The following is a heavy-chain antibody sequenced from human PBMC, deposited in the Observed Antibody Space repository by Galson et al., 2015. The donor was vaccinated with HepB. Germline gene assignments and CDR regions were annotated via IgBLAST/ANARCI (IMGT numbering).Heavy chain of an antibody. CDR2: INPNSDVT. CDR1: GYTFTAYN. V-gene: IGHV1-2*06. CDR3: ARGPEVWGVFPDVFHI. Sequence: SVKVSCKASGYTFTAYNIHWVRLAPGQGLEWMGRINPNSDVTEYAQYFQGRVTMTRDTSISTAYMELSRLRSDDTAVYYCARGPEVWGVFPDVFHIWGQGTMVTVSS. D-gene: IGHD2-8*01. J-gene: IGHJ3*02.